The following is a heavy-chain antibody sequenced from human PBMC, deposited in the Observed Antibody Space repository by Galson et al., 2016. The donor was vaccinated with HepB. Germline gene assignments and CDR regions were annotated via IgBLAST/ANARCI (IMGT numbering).Heavy chain of an antibody. CDR3: ARDLFTGSSGGTFDP. V-gene: IGHV3-23*01. CDR2: ISPSGDNT. D-gene: IGHD3-10*01. CDR1: GFTFNNHA. Sequence: SLRLSCAASGFTFNNHAMNWVRQAPGKGLEWVSTISPSGDNTYYADSVKGRFTISRDISKNTLYLQMNSLRPEDTAMYYCARDLFTGSSGGTFDPWGQGTLVTVSS. J-gene: IGHJ5*02.